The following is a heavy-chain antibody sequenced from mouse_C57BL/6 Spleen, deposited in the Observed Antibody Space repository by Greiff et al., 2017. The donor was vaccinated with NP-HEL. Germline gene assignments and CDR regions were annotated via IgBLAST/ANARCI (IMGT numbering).Heavy chain of an antibody. J-gene: IGHJ3*01. CDR3: AREGAYDYAWFAY. V-gene: IGHV3-6*01. D-gene: IGHD2-4*01. Sequence: VQLKESGPGLVKPSQSLSLTCSVTGYSITSGYYWNWIRQFPGNKLEWMGYISYDGSNNYNPSLKNRISITRDTSKNQFFLKLNSVTTEDTATYYCAREGAYDYAWFAYWGQGTLVTVSA. CDR2: ISYDGSN. CDR1: GYSITSGYY.